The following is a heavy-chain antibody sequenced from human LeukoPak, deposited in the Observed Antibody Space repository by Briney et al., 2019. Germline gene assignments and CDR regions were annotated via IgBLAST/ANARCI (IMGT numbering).Heavy chain of an antibody. Sequence: PGGSLRLSCAASGFSFSTYSMNWVRQAPGKGLEWVSSISRSSSYIHYADSVKGRFTISRDNAKNSLYLQMNSLRAEDTAVYYCARVGGANYYDSSGAFDYWGQGTLVTVSS. J-gene: IGHJ4*02. CDR1: GFSFSTYS. CDR2: ISRSSSYI. D-gene: IGHD3-22*01. V-gene: IGHV3-21*01. CDR3: ARVGGANYYDSSGAFDY.